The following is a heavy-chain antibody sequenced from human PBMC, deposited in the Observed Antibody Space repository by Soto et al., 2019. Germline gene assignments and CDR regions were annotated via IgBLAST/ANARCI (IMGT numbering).Heavy chain of an antibody. CDR3: AKEAMRSSSWSDY. V-gene: IGHV3-23*01. CDR1: GFTFISYA. J-gene: IGHJ4*02. D-gene: IGHD6-13*01. Sequence: LRRSCAASGFTFISYAMSWVRQAPGKGLEWVSAISGSGGSTYYADSVKGRFTISRDNSKNTLYLQMNSLRAEDTAVYYCAKEAMRSSSWSDYWGQGTLVTVSS. CDR2: ISGSGGST.